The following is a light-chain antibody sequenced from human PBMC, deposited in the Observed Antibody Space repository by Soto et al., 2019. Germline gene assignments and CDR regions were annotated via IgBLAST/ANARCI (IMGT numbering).Light chain of an antibody. CDR1: SSDVGRYNY. J-gene: IGLJ1*01. CDR2: GVT. CDR3: SSYAGSNIYV. V-gene: IGLV2-8*01. Sequence: QSALTQPPCASGSPGQSVTFSCTGTSSDVGRYNYVSWYQQHPGKAPKLLIYGVTQRPSGAPDRFSGSKSGNTASLTVSGLQDEDEGYYYCSSYAGSNIYVFGTGTKVTVL.